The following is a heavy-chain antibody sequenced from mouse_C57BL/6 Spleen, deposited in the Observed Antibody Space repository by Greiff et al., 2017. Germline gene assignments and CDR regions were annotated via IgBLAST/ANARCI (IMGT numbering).Heavy chain of an antibody. CDR2: IHPNSGST. CDR3: ARSGAGVDD. J-gene: IGHJ2*01. D-gene: IGHD3-1*01. Sequence: QVQLQQPGAELVKPGASVKLSCKASGYTFTSYWMHWVKQRPGQGLEWIGMIHPNSGSTNYNEKFKSKATLTVDKSSSTAYMQLSSLTSEDSAVDYGARSGAGVDDGGQGTTLTVSS. V-gene: IGHV1-64*01. CDR1: GYTFTSYW.